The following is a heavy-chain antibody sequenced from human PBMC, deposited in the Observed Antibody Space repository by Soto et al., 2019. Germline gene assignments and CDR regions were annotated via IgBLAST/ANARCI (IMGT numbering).Heavy chain of an antibody. J-gene: IGHJ4*02. D-gene: IGHD2-8*02. CDR2: ISSGGTNT. CDR3: ARDGGLVGVGFDY. CDR1: GFTSSDYY. V-gene: IGHV3-11*05. Sequence: GGSLRLSCEASGFTSSDYYMSWIRQAPGKGLEWVSYISSGGTNTKYADSVKGRFTISRDNAKNSLYLQMNSLRAEDTAVYYCARDGGLVGVGFDYWGQGTLVTVSS.